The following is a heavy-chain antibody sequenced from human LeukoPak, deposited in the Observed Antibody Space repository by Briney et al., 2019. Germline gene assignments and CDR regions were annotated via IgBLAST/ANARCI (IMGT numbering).Heavy chain of an antibody. D-gene: IGHD6-13*01. CDR3: ARDDSVAAAVDYYYYGMDV. CDR2: IWYDGSNK. J-gene: IGHJ6*02. V-gene: IGHV3-33*01. CDR1: GFTFSSYG. Sequence: GGSLRLSCAASGFTFSSYGMHWVRQAPGKGLEWVAVIWYDGSNKYYADSVKGRFTISRDNSKNTLYLQMNSLRAEDTDVYYCARDDSVAAAVDYYYYGMDVWGQGTTVTVSS.